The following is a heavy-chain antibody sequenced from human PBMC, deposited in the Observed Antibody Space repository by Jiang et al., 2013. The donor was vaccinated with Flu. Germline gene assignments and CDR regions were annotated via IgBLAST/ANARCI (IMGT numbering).Heavy chain of an antibody. CDR3: AGYSGSFAFDI. J-gene: IGHJ3*02. V-gene: IGHV3-21*01. Sequence: SGGGLVKPGGSLRLSCAASGFTFSTYNMNWVRQAPGKGLEWVSSISSSSSYIYYADSMKGRFTISRDNAKNSLYLQMNSLRAEDTAVYYCAGYSGSFAFDIWGQGIMVTVSS. D-gene: IGHD1-26*01. CDR2: ISSSSSYI. CDR1: GFTFSTYN.